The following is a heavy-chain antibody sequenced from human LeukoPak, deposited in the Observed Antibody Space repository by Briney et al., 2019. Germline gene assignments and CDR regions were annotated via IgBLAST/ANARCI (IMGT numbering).Heavy chain of an antibody. Sequence: GASVKVSCKASGYTFTGYYMHWVRQAPGQGLEWMGWINPNSGGTNYAQKFQGRVTMTRDTSISTAYMELSRLRSDDTAVYYCARGPARAAAGMFYWGQGTLVTVSS. V-gene: IGHV1-2*02. CDR1: GYTFTGYY. D-gene: IGHD6-13*01. CDR2: INPNSGGT. CDR3: ARGPARAAAGMFY. J-gene: IGHJ4*02.